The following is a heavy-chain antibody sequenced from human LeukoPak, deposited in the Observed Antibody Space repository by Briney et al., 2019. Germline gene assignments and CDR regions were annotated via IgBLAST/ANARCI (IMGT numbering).Heavy chain of an antibody. D-gene: IGHD1-26*01. V-gene: IGHV1-69*13. J-gene: IGHJ4*02. CDR3: ARDGRGLDRRGFGY. CDR2: IIPIFGTA. Sequence: SVKVSCKASGGTFSSYAISWVRQAPGQGLEWMGGIIPIFGTANYAQKFQGRVTITADESTSTAYMELSSLRSEDTAVYYCARDGRGLDRRGFGYWGQGTLVTVSS. CDR1: GGTFSSYA.